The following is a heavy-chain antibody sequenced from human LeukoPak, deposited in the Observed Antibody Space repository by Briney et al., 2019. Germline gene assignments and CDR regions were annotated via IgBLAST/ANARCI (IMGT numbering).Heavy chain of an antibody. J-gene: IGHJ4*02. D-gene: IGHD1-26*01. CDR1: GGSISSYY. CDR3: ARGARGSYSY. Sequence: PSETLSLTCTVSGGSISSYYWSWIRQPPGKGLEWIGYIYYSGSTNYNPSLKSRVTISVDTSKNQFSLKLSSVTAADTAVYYCARGARGSYSYWGQETLVTVSS. V-gene: IGHV4-59*08. CDR2: IYYSGST.